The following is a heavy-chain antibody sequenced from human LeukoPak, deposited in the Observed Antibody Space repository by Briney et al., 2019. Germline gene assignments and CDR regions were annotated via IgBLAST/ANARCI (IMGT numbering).Heavy chain of an antibody. J-gene: IGHJ3*02. CDR1: GYTFTSYF. CDR2: ISAYNGNT. D-gene: IGHD3-10*01. CDR3: ARDGGLLWFGELTPNAFDI. Sequence: ASVKVSCKASGYTFTSYFIHWVRQAPGQGLEWMGWISAYNGNTNYAQKLQGRVTMTTDTSTSTAYMELRSLRSDDTAVYYCARDGGLLWFGELTPNAFDIWGQGTMVTVSS. V-gene: IGHV1-18*04.